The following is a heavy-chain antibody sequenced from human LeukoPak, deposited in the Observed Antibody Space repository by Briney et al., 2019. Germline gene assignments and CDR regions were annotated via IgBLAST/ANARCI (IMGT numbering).Heavy chain of an antibody. CDR1: GGSISSSSYY. Sequence: PSETLSLTCTVSGGSISSSSYYWGWIRQPPGKGLEWIGSIYYSGSTYYNPSLKSRVTISVDTSKNQFSLKLSSVTAADTAVYYCARATVAPFRYFDLWGRGTLVTVSS. CDR2: IYYSGST. J-gene: IGHJ2*01. CDR3: ARATVAPFRYFDL. D-gene: IGHD4-23*01. V-gene: IGHV4-39*07.